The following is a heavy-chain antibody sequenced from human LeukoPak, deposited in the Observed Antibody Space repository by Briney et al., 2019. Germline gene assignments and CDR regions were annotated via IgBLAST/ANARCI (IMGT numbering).Heavy chain of an antibody. Sequence: ASVKVSCKASGYTFTGYYMHWVRQAPGQGLEWMGWINPNSGGTNYAQKFQGRVTMTTDTSTSTAYMELRSLRSDDTAVYYCAREGLYTPIDYWGQGTLVTVSS. D-gene: IGHD2-2*02. CDR2: INPNSGGT. CDR3: AREGLYTPIDY. J-gene: IGHJ4*02. V-gene: IGHV1-2*02. CDR1: GYTFTGYY.